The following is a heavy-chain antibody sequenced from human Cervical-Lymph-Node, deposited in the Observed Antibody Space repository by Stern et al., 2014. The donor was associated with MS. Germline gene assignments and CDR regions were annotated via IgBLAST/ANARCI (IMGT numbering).Heavy chain of an antibody. V-gene: IGHV3-72*01. CDR3: ALGGLLYFDY. CDR1: GFTFSDHY. Sequence: EVQLEESGGGLVQPGRSLRLSCAASGFTFSDHYMDWVRQAPGKGLEWVGRTRNKANSYTTEYAASVKGRFTISRDDSKNSLYLQMNSLKTEDTAVYYCALGGLLYFDYWGQGTLVTVSS. CDR2: TRNKANSYTT. D-gene: IGHD2-21*02. J-gene: IGHJ4*02.